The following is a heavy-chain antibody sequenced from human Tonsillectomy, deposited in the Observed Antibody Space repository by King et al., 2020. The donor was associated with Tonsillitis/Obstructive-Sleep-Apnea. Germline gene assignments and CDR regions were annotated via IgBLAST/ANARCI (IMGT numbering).Heavy chain of an antibody. CDR2: IRSQAYGGTT. V-gene: IGHV3-49*05. CDR1: GFTFGDYA. D-gene: IGHD3-9*01. Sequence: VQLVESGGDLIKPGRSLRLSCIASGFTFGDYAMSWFRQAPGKGLQWIGFIRSQAYGGTTEYAASVRGRFTISRDDSTSIAYLQMNSLKTEDTAVYYCTTVGILTGYFYFDYWGQGTLVTVSS. CDR3: TTVGILTGYFYFDY. J-gene: IGHJ4*02.